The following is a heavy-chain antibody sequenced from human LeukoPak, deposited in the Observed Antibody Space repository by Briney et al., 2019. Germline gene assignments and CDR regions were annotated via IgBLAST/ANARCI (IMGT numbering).Heavy chain of an antibody. D-gene: IGHD2-21*01. CDR1: GYSFTDYY. V-gene: IGHV1-2*02. J-gene: IGHJ5*02. CDR2: INPNSGGT. CDR3: ARADRLHGGPYLIGP. Sequence: ASVKVSCKTSGYSFTDYYMHWVRQAPGQGLEWMGWINPNSGGTSAAQKFQGRVTMTRDTSITTVYVEVSWLTSDDTAIYYCARADRLHGGPYLIGPWGQGTLVTVSS.